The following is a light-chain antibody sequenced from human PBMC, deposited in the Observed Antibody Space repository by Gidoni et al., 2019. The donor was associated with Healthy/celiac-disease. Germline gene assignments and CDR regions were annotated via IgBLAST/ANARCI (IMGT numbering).Light chain of an antibody. CDR3: QSADSSGTYGV. Sequence: SYELTQPPSVSVSPGQTARITCSGDALPKQYAYWYQQKPGQAPVLVIYTDSERPSGIPGRFSGSSSGTTVTLTISGVQAEDAADYYCQSADSSGTYGVFGGGTKLTVL. CDR1: ALPKQY. CDR2: TDS. J-gene: IGLJ3*02. V-gene: IGLV3-25*02.